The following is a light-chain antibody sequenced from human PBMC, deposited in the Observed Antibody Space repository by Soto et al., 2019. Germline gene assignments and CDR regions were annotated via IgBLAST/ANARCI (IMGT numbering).Light chain of an antibody. J-gene: IGKJ1*01. CDR3: QQFNNWWT. CDR1: QSVSRN. CDR2: GAS. V-gene: IGKV3-15*01. Sequence: EIVMTQSPATLSVSPGERATLSCRASQSVSRNLAWYQQKPGQAPRLLIYGASTRATGIPARFSGSGSGTAFTLTISSLQSEDFAVYYCQQFNNWWTFGQGPKVEIK.